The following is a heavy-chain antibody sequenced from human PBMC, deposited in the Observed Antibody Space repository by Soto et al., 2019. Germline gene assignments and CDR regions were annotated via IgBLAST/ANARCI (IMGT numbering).Heavy chain of an antibody. CDR3: ARTDAAYAGWFDP. J-gene: IGHJ5*02. CDR1: GYTFTTYG. CDR2: IIPIFGTA. D-gene: IGHD2-15*01. Sequence: ASVKVSCKASGYTFTTYGISWVRQAPGQGLEWMGGIIPIFGTANYAQKFQGRVTITTDESTSTAYMELSSLRSEDTAVYYCARTDAAYAGWFDPWGQG. V-gene: IGHV1-69*05.